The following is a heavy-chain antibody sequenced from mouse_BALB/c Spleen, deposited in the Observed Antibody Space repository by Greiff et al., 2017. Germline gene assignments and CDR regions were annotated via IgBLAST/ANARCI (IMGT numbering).Heavy chain of an antibody. Sequence: EVQLVESGPGLVKPSQSLSLTCTVTGYSITSDYAWNWIRQFPGNKLEWMGYISYSGSTSYNPSLKSRIPITRDTSKNQFFLQLNSVTTEDTATYYCARSPNWPWFAYWGQGTLVTVSA. V-gene: IGHV3-2*02. CDR2: ISYSGST. CDR1: GYSITSDYA. D-gene: IGHD4-1*01. J-gene: IGHJ3*01. CDR3: ARSPNWPWFAY.